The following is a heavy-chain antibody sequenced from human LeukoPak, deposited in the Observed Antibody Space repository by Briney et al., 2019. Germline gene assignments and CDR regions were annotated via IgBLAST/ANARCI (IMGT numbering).Heavy chain of an antibody. V-gene: IGHV3-13*01. CDR1: GFTFSVYD. J-gene: IGHJ4*02. Sequence: AGGSQTLSCAASGFTFSVYDMHWLRQATGKAREWVSAIGTSGDTYYTGSVKGRFTIARENAKNSLYHQMNSLRAGDTAVYYCARVAKERVGGVYYFDYWGQGTLVTVSS. CDR3: ARVAKERVGGVYYFDY. CDR2: IGTSGDT. D-gene: IGHD1-1*01.